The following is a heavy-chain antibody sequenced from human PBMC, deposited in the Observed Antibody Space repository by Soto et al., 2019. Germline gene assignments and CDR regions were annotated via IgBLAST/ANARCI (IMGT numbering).Heavy chain of an antibody. CDR1: GFTFSSYA. V-gene: IGHV3-23*01. Sequence: GGSLRLSCAASGFTFSSYAMSWVRQAPGKGLEWVSAISGSGGSTYYADSVKGRFTISRDNSKNTLYLQMNSLRAEDTAVYYCARVAATAATILRSKNWFDPWGQGTLVTVSS. CDR3: ARVAATAATILRSKNWFDP. CDR2: ISGSGGST. J-gene: IGHJ5*02. D-gene: IGHD2-15*01.